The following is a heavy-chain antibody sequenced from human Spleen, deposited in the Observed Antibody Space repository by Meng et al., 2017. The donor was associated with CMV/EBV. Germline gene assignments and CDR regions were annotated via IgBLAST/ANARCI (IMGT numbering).Heavy chain of an antibody. CDR2: ISGSGGST. D-gene: IGHD3-3*01. Sequence: GESLKISCAASGFTFSSYAMSWVRQAPGKGLEWVSAISGSGGSTYYADSVKGRFTISRDNSKNTLYLQMNSLRAEDTAVYYCAKESLPGSSNYDFMDTGRSIDYWGQGTLVTVSS. J-gene: IGHJ4*02. V-gene: IGHV3-23*01. CDR3: AKESLPGSSNYDFMDTGRSIDY. CDR1: GFTFSSYA.